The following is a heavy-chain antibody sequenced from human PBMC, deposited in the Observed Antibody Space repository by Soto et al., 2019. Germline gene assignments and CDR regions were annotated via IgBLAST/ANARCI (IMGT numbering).Heavy chain of an antibody. CDR3: ARRRTDFWSGYSSYFDY. V-gene: IGHV4-39*07. CDR1: GSSVSSSTYY. Sequence: PSETLSLTCTVSGSSVSSSTYYWGWIRQSPGKGLKWIGGIYHSGSTHYNPSLKSRVTVSVDTSKNQFSLKLSSVTAADTAVFYFARRRTDFWSGYSSYFDYWGQGALVTVSS. D-gene: IGHD3-3*01. CDR2: IYHSGST. J-gene: IGHJ4*02.